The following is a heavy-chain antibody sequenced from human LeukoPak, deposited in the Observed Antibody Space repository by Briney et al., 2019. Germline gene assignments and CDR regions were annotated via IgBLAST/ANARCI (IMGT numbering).Heavy chain of an antibody. CDR3: AKDCLAWDSSSWNFDY. CDR2: IRYDGSNK. D-gene: IGHD6-13*01. CDR1: GFTFSSYG. Sequence: PGGSLRLSCAASGFTFSSYGMHWVRQAPGKGLEWVAFIRYDGSNKYYADSVKGRFTISRDNSKNTLYLQMNSLRAEDTAVHYCAKDCLAWDSSSWNFDYWGQGTLVTVSS. J-gene: IGHJ4*02. V-gene: IGHV3-30*02.